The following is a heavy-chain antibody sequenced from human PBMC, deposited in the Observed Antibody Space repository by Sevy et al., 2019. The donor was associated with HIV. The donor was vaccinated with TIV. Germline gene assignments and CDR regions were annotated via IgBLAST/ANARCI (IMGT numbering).Heavy chain of an antibody. D-gene: IGHD2-8*01. J-gene: IGHJ5*02. CDR1: GFTFGTYT. Sequence: GGSLRLSCAASGFTFGTYTMNWVRQAPGKGLEWVSAISGSGGSTYYTDSVKGRFTISRDNAKNSLNLQMNSLRAEDTAVYYCTRNGGAFDNGFDPWGQGTLVTVSS. V-gene: IGHV3-23*01. CDR3: TRNGGAFDNGFDP. CDR2: ISGSGGST.